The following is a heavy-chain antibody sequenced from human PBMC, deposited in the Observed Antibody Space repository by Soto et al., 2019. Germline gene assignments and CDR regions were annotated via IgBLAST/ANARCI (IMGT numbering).Heavy chain of an antibody. Sequence: SETLSLTCIVSGGSISGTTYYWAWIRQPPGKGLEWIGSVYFDGSTYYNPSLKSRVTISVDTSMNQFSLRLSSVTAADTALYYCARGGISRIYQLPPFDPWGQGTLVTVS. CDR2: VYFDGST. J-gene: IGHJ5*02. CDR3: ARGGISRIYQLPPFDP. CDR1: GGSISGTTYY. V-gene: IGHV4-39*01. D-gene: IGHD2-2*01.